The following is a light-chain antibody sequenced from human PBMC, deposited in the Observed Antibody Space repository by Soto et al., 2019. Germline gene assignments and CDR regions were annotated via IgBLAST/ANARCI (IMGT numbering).Light chain of an antibody. V-gene: IGKV1-33*01. Sequence: DIQMTQSPSSLSASVGNRVTITCQASHDIRNYLNWYQHKPGRAPKLLIYDVSNLETGVPSRFSGGGSGTDFTLTISSLQPEDFAIYYCQQSYSSPQTFGQGIKVDIK. J-gene: IGKJ1*01. CDR1: HDIRNY. CDR3: QQSYSSPQT. CDR2: DVS.